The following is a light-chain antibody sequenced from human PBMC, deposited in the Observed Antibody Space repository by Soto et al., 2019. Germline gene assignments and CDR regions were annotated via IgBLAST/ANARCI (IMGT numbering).Light chain of an antibody. Sequence: QSALTQPASVSGSPGQSITISCTGTSSDVGSYNLVSWYQQHPAKAPKVMIYEVSKRPSGVPNRFSGSKSGSTASLTISGLQAEDEADYYCCSYAGSSTHVFGTGTKVTVL. V-gene: IGLV2-23*02. J-gene: IGLJ1*01. CDR2: EVS. CDR3: CSYAGSSTHV. CDR1: SSDVGSYNL.